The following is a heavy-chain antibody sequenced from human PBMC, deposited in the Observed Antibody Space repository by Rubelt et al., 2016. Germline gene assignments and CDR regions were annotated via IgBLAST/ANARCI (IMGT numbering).Heavy chain of an antibody. CDR2: IWYDGSNK. J-gene: IGHJ6*02. V-gene: IGHV3-33*01. CDR3: ARDLHPLYSGSYYRDYYYYYGMDV. Sequence: VQLLESGGGVVQPGRSLRLSCAASGFTFSSYGMHWVRQAPGKGLEWVAVIWYDGSNKYYADSVKGRFTISRDNSKNTLYLQMNSLRAEDTAVYYCARDLHPLYSGSYYRDYYYYYGMDVWGQGTTVTVSS. CDR1: GFTFSSYG. D-gene: IGHD1-26*01.